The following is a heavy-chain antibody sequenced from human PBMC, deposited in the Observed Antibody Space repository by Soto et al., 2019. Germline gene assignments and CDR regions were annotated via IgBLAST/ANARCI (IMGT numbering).Heavy chain of an antibody. J-gene: IGHJ4*02. CDR1: GGSVSSGSYY. V-gene: IGHV4-61*01. Sequence: PSETLSLTCTVSGGSVSSGSYYWSWIRQPPGKGLEWIGYIYYSGSTNYNPSLKSRVTISVDTSKNQFSLKLSSVTAADTAVYYCAGTWYYFDSSGKPPLFDYWGQETLVTVSS. CDR2: IYYSGST. CDR3: AGTWYYFDSSGKPPLFDY. D-gene: IGHD3-22*01.